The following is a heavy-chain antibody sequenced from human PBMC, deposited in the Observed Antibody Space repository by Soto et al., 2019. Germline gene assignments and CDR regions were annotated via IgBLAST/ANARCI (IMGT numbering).Heavy chain of an antibody. CDR2: IYRNGET. D-gene: IGHD3-9*01. CDR3: AGQTRGRIPHFGWLSPVAS. Sequence: QLRLQESGPGLVKPSGTLSLTCTVSGDSIRSSDFNWGWIRQPPGKGLEWIGTIYRNGETFYNPPLHSPVTMSVDTSRNQFSLHLTSVTAADTAVYFCAGQTRGRIPHFGWLSPVASWGQGTLVTVSS. J-gene: IGHJ5*02. V-gene: IGHV4-39*01. CDR1: GDSIRSSDFN.